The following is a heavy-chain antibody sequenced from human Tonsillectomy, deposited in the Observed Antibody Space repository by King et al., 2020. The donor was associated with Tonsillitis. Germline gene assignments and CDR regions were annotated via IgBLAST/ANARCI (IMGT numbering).Heavy chain of an antibody. Sequence: QLQESGPGLVKPSQTLSLTCTVSGGSISSGGYYWSWIRQHPGKGLEWIGDIYYSGSTYYNPSLKSRVTISVDTSKNQFSLKLSSVTAADTAVYYCARVKYQLHFPTNDAFDIWGQGTMVTVSS. CDR3: ARVKYQLHFPTNDAFDI. D-gene: IGHD2-2*01. V-gene: IGHV4-31*03. CDR2: IYYSGST. J-gene: IGHJ3*02. CDR1: GGSISSGGYY.